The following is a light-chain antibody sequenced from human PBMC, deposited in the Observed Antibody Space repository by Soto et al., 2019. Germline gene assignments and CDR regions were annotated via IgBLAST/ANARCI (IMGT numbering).Light chain of an antibody. V-gene: IGLV2-8*01. Sequence: QSALTQPPSASGSPGQSVTISCTGTSSDVGGYNYVSWYQQHPGKAPKLMIYEVSKRPSGVPDRFSGSKSGNTASLTASGLQAEDEADYYCSSYGGSNNLVFGGGTKSPS. CDR1: SSDVGGYNY. CDR2: EVS. J-gene: IGLJ2*01. CDR3: SSYGGSNNLV.